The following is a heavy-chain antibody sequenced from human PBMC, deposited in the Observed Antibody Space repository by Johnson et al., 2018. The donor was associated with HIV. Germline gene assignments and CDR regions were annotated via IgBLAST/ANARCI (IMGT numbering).Heavy chain of an antibody. V-gene: IGHV3-15*01. CDR1: GFTFSNAW. D-gene: IGHD3-3*01. CDR3: TTSVTIFGVVILDAFDI. Sequence: VQLVESGGVVVQPGGSLRLSCAASGFTFSNAWMSWVRQAPGKGLEWVGRIKSNTDGGTTDYAAPVKGRCIISKDDSKNTLYLQMNSLRTEDTAVYYCTTSVTIFGVVILDAFDIWGQGTMVTVSS. J-gene: IGHJ3*02. CDR2: IKSNTDGGTT.